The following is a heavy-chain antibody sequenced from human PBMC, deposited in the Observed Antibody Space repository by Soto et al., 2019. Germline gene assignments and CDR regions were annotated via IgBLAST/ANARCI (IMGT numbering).Heavy chain of an antibody. J-gene: IGHJ5*02. V-gene: IGHV1-18*04. CDR2: XSXXXXXT. Sequence: ASVKVSCKASGYTFTSYGISWVRQAPGQGLEXXGXXSXXXXXTXXAQKLQGRVTMTTDTSTSTAYMELRSLRSDDTAVYYCASLSSGWGDPWGQGTLVTVSS. CDR3: ASLSSGWGDP. D-gene: IGHD6-19*01. CDR1: GYTFTSYG.